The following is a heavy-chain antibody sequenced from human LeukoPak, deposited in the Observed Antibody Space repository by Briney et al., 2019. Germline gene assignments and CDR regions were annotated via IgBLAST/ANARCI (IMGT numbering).Heavy chain of an antibody. Sequence: SGTLSLTCAVYGGSFSGYYWSWIRQPPGKGLEWIGEINHSGSTNYNPSLKSRVTISVDTSKNQFSLKLSSVTAADTAVYYCARFRSRRPAAKNNWFDPWGQGTLVTVSS. J-gene: IGHJ5*02. CDR3: ARFRSRRPAAKNNWFDP. CDR1: GGSFSGYY. CDR2: INHSGST. V-gene: IGHV4-34*01. D-gene: IGHD2-2*01.